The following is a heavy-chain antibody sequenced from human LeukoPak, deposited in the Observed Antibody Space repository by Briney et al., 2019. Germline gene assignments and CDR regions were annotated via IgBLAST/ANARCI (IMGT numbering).Heavy chain of an antibody. D-gene: IGHD2-15*01. CDR1: GYTFTGYY. CDR3: ATLGYCSGGSCYRDY. CDR2: INPNSGGT. V-gene: IGHV1-2*06. J-gene: IGHJ4*02. Sequence: ASVKVSCKASGYTFTGYYMHWVRQAPGQGLEWMGRINPNSGGTNYAQKFQGRVTMTRDTPISTAYMELSRLRSDDTAVYYCATLGYCSGGSCYRDYWGQGTLVTVSS.